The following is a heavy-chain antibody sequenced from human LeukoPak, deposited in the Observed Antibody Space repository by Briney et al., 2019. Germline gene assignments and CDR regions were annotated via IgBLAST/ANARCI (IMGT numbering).Heavy chain of an antibody. CDR1: GFTFDDYA. CDR2: ISWNSGSM. D-gene: IGHD3-16*01. Sequence: GGSLRLSCAASGFTFDDYAMHWVRQAPGKGLEWVSGISWNSGSMGYADSVKGRFTISRDNAKNSLYLQMNSLRAEDMALYYCAKDMSRGGFDYWGQGTLVTVSS. CDR3: AKDMSRGGFDY. V-gene: IGHV3-9*03. J-gene: IGHJ4*02.